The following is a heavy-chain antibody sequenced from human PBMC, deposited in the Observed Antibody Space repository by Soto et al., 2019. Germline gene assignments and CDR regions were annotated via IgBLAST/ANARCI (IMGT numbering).Heavy chain of an antibody. J-gene: IGHJ3*02. D-gene: IGHD4-17*01. CDR1: GYTFTNYG. V-gene: IGHV1-18*01. CDR3: ARADDYGDYGAFDI. Sequence: ASVKVSCKASGYTFTNYGISWVRQAPGEGLEWVGWINTSNDNKLYAQKLQGRLTLTTDTSTSTAYMDLTTLRSDDTAVYYCARADDYGDYGAFDIWGQGTMVTVSS. CDR2: INTSNDNK.